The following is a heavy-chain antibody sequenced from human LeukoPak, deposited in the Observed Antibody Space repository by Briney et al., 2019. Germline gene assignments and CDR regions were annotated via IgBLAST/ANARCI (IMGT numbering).Heavy chain of an antibody. V-gene: IGHV4-34*01. Sequence: SETLSLTCAVYGGSFSGYYWSWIRQPPGKGLEWIGEINHSGSTNYNPSLKSRVTISVDTSKNQFSLKLSSVTAADTAVYYCATSMSRYRHYDFWSGYYYYMDVWGKGTTVTVSS. CDR2: INHSGST. D-gene: IGHD3-3*01. J-gene: IGHJ6*03. CDR1: GGSFSGYY. CDR3: ATSMSRYRHYDFWSGYYYYMDV.